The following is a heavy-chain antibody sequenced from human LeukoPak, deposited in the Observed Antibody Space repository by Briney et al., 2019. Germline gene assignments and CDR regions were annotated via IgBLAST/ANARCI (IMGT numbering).Heavy chain of an antibody. V-gene: IGHV3-30*02. CDR3: AKDNGGYAFDY. Sequence: GGSLRLSCAVSGFSFSGYVMHWVRQAPGKGLEWVAFIRGDGTQQYYADSVEGRFIISRDNSKNTVYLQMNSLRAEDTAVYYCAKDNGGYAFDYWGQGTLVTVSS. D-gene: IGHD5-12*01. CDR2: IRGDGTQQ. J-gene: IGHJ4*02. CDR1: GFSFSGYV.